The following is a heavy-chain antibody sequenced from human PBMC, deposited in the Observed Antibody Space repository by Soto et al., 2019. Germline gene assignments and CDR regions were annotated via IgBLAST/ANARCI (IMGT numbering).Heavy chain of an antibody. CDR3: ARGRESVVAASCLDL. CDR2: INHSGST. CDR1: GGSFSGYY. D-gene: IGHD2-15*01. Sequence: SETLSLTCAVYGGSFSGYYWSWIRQPPGKGLEWIGEINHSGSTNYNPSLKSRVTISVDTSKNQFSLKLSSVTAADTAVYYCARGRESVVAASCLDLWGQGTLVTVSS. J-gene: IGHJ5*02. V-gene: IGHV4-34*01.